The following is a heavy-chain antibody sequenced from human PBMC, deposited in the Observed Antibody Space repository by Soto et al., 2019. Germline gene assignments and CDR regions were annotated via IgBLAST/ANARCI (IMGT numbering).Heavy chain of an antibody. CDR3: ASDYGHSSGWYGWGYFGY. J-gene: IGHJ4*03. Sequence: RHSWAAAGVNSSSYAMHWVSQAPGKGLEWVAVISYDGSNKYYADSVKGRFTISRDNSKNTLYLQMNSLRAEDTAVYYCASDYGHSSGWYGWGYFGYSGQGILVSVSS. CDR2: ISYDGSNK. D-gene: IGHD6-19*01. V-gene: IGHV3-30-3*01. CDR1: GVNSSSYA.